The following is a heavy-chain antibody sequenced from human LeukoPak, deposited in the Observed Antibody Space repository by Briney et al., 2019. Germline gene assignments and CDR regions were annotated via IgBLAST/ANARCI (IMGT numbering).Heavy chain of an antibody. J-gene: IGHJ6*02. V-gene: IGHV4-34*01. CDR1: GGSFGGYY. Sequence: SETLSLTCAVYGGSFGGYYWSWIRQPPGKGLEWIGEINHSGSTNYNPSLKSRVTISVDTSKNQFSLKLSSVTAADTAVYYCAREDPYYGMDVWGQGTTVTVSS. CDR3: AREDPYYGMDV. CDR2: INHSGST.